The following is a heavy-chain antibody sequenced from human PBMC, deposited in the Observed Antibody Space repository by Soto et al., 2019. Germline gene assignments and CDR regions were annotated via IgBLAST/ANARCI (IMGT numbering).Heavy chain of an antibody. CDR2: IYHSGST. D-gene: IGHD3-9*01. V-gene: IGHV4-30-2*01. Sequence: SETLSLTCAVSGGSISSGDYSWSWIRQPPGKGLELIAYIYHSGSTYYNPSLKSRVTISVDRSKNQFSLKLSSVTAADTAVYYCAKDGNPIPYLTGYYRLGWFDPWGQGTLVTVSS. CDR3: AKDGNPIPYLTGYYRLGWFDP. CDR1: GGSISSGDYS. J-gene: IGHJ5*02.